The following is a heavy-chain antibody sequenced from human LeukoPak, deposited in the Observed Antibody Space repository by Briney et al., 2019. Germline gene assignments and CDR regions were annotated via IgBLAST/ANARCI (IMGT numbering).Heavy chain of an antibody. Sequence: SETLSLTRTVSGGSISSSSYYWGWIRQPPGKGLEWIGSIYYSGSTYYNPSLKSRVTISVDTSKNQFSLKLSSVTAADTAVYYCARSLARDSSSWYQSDYWGQGTLVTVSS. CDR1: GGSISSSSYY. D-gene: IGHD6-13*01. CDR2: IYYSGST. CDR3: ARSLARDSSSWYQSDY. V-gene: IGHV4-39*01. J-gene: IGHJ4*02.